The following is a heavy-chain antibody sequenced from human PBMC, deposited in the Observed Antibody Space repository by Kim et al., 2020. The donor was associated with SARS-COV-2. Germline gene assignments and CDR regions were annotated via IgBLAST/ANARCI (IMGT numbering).Heavy chain of an antibody. Sequence: SETLSLTCTVSGGSISSYYWSWFRQPPGKRLEWIGYIYYSGSTNYNPSLKSRVTISVDTSKNQFSLKLSSVTAADTAVYYCASGLGYCSGGSCYDYGMDVWGQGTTVTVSS. D-gene: IGHD2-15*01. CDR1: GGSISSYY. CDR2: IYYSGST. V-gene: IGHV4-59*01. J-gene: IGHJ6*02. CDR3: ASGLGYCSGGSCYDYGMDV.